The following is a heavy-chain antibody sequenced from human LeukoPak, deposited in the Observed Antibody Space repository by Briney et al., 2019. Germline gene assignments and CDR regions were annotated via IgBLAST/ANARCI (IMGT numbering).Heavy chain of an antibody. CDR2: ISYNGGST. D-gene: IGHD3-10*01. J-gene: IGHJ4*02. CDR1: GFTFSRYA. CDR3: AKEDGSGTYYYLSPYDY. V-gene: IGHV3-23*01. Sequence: GGSLRLSCAASGFTFSRYAMSWVRQAPGKGLEWVSAISYNGGSTYYADSVKGGFTISRDNSKSKLYMQMNSLRAEDTAVYYCAKEDGSGTYYYLSPYDYWGQGTLVTVSS.